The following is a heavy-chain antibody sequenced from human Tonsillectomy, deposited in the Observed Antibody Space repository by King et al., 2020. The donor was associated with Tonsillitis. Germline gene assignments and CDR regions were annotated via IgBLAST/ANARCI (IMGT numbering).Heavy chain of an antibody. CDR2: IYYSGST. CDR1: GGSISSYY. Sequence: LQLQESGPGLVKPSETLSLTCTVSGGSISSYYWSWIRQPPGKGLEWIGYIYYSGSTNYNPSLKSRVTISVDTSKNQFSLKLGSVTAADTAVYYCARQSLSGYYYDSSGYYSFDYWGQGTLVTVSS. D-gene: IGHD3-22*01. CDR3: ARQSLSGYYYDSSGYYSFDY. V-gene: IGHV4-59*08. J-gene: IGHJ4*02.